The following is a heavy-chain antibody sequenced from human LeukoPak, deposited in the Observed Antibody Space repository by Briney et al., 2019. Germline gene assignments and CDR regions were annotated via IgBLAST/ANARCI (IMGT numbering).Heavy chain of an antibody. CDR2: IIPILGIA. CDR3: ARGIRSSFAFDI. J-gene: IGHJ3*02. V-gene: IGHV1-69*02. CDR1: GGTFSSYT. Sequence: GASVTVSCKASGGTFSSYTISWVRQAPGQGLEWMGRIIPILGIANYAQKFQGRVTITADKSTSTAYMELSSLRSEDTVVYYGARGIRSSFAFDIWGRGTMVTVSS. D-gene: IGHD2-21*01.